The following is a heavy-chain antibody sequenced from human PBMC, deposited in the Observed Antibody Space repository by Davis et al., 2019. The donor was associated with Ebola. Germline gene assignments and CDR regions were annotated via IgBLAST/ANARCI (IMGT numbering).Heavy chain of an antibody. CDR3: ARSEYRRYYYYTMDV. V-gene: IGHV1-69*06. CDR2: IIPDFGTA. Sequence: SVKVSCKASGGTFNSYTISWVRHAPGQGLEWMGGIIPDFGTANYVQRFQGRVTITADKSTSTAYMELSSLRSEDTAVYYCARSEYRRYYYYTMDVWGNGTTVTVSS. J-gene: IGHJ6*04. CDR1: GGTFNSYT. D-gene: IGHD2/OR15-2a*01.